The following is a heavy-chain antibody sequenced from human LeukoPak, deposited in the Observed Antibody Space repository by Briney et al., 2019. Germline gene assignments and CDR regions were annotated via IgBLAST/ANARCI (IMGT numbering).Heavy chain of an antibody. D-gene: IGHD3-22*01. Sequence: PSQTLSLTCTVSGGSISSGSYYWSWIRQPGGKGLEVIGRIYSSGSTNYNASPKSRVTISVDTSKNQFSLRLSSVTAADTAVYYCARDSRITMIVVPFDIWGQGTMVTVSS. V-gene: IGHV4-61*02. CDR1: GGSISSGSYY. CDR3: ARDSRITMIVVPFDI. J-gene: IGHJ3*02. CDR2: IYSSGST.